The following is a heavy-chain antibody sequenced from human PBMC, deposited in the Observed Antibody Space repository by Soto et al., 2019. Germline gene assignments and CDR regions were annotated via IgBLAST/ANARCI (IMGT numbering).Heavy chain of an antibody. V-gene: IGHV3-15*07. J-gene: IGHJ6*02. CDR3: TTLSITIFGVVLMDV. CDR1: GFTFSNAW. D-gene: IGHD3-3*01. Sequence: GLSLRLSCAASGFTFSNAWMNWVRQAPGKGLEWVGRIKSKTDGGTTDYAAPVKGRFTISRDDSKNTLYLQMNSLKTEDTAVYYCTTLSITIFGVVLMDVWGQGTTVTVSS. CDR2: IKSKTDGGTT.